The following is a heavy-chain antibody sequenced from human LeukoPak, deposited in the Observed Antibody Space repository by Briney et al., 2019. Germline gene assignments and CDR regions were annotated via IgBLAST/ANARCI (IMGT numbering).Heavy chain of an antibody. J-gene: IGHJ6*02. Sequence: SETLSLTCTVSGGSISSSSYSWGWIRQPPGKGLEWIGSIYYSGSTYYNPSLKSRVTISVDTSKNQFSLKLSSVTAADTAVYYCAREGYSYGTYYYYYGMDVWGQGTTVTVSS. CDR3: AREGYSYGTYYYYYGMDV. V-gene: IGHV4-39*02. D-gene: IGHD5-18*01. CDR1: GGSISSSSYS. CDR2: IYYSGST.